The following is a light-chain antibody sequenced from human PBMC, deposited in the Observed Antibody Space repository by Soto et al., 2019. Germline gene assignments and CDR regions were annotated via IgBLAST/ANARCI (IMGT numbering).Light chain of an antibody. CDR3: SSYARNRDIL. CDR1: SSDVGGYDY. Sequence: QSVLTQPASVSGSPGQSITISCTGTSSDVGGYDYVSWYQQHPGKAPKLMIYEVSKRPSGVPARFSGSKSGNTAYLTVSGLQSEDEADYYCSSYARNRDILFGGGTKLTVL. V-gene: IGLV2-8*01. J-gene: IGLJ3*02. CDR2: EVS.